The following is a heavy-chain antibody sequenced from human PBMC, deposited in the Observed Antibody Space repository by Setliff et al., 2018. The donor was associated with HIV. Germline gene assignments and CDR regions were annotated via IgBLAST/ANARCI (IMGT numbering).Heavy chain of an antibody. J-gene: IGHJ4*02. CDR1: GYSISSGYY. D-gene: IGHD3-22*01. Sequence: SETLSLTCAVSGYSISSGYYWGRIRQPPGKGLEWIGSIYHSGSTYYNPSLKSRVTISVDTSKNQFSLKLSSVTAADTAVYYCARQGYYDSRLDWWGQGTLVTVSS. CDR2: IYHSGST. CDR3: ARQGYYDSRLDW. V-gene: IGHV4-38-2*01.